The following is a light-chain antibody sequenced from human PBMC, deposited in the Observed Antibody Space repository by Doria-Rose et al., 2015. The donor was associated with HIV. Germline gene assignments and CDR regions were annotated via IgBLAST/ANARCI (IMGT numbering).Light chain of an antibody. Sequence: EIVLTQSPGTLSLSPGERATLSCRASQSFSRTYLAWYQQKPGQAPSLLTYDGSTRATGIPDRFSASGSGTDFTLTINRLEPEDFALYYCHQYGTSWTFGQGTKVEI. CDR3: HQYGTSWT. CDR2: DGS. V-gene: IGKV3-20*01. J-gene: IGKJ1*01. CDR1: QSFSRTY.